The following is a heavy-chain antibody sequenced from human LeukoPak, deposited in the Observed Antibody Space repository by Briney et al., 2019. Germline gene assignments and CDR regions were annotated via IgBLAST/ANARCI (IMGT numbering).Heavy chain of an antibody. J-gene: IGHJ4*02. V-gene: IGHV4-34*01. D-gene: IGHD4-17*01. CDR3: ARRGDYGDPPHFDY. Sequence: PSETLSLTCAVYGGSSSGYYWSWIRQPPGKGLEWIGEINHSGSTNYNPSLKSRVTISVDTSKNQFSLKLSSVTAADTAVYYCARRGDYGDPPHFDYWGQGTLVTVSS. CDR2: INHSGST. CDR1: GGSSSGYY.